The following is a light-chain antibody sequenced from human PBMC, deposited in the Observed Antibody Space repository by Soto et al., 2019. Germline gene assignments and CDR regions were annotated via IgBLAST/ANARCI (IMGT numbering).Light chain of an antibody. CDR2: KAS. Sequence: DIQITQSPSTLSASVGDRVTINCRASQSISSWLAWYQQKPGKAPKLLIYKASSLESGVPSRLSGSGSGTEFTLTIRSLQPDDFATYYCQQYNSYSTFGQGTKVDIK. CDR1: QSISSW. V-gene: IGKV1-5*03. J-gene: IGKJ1*01. CDR3: QQYNSYST.